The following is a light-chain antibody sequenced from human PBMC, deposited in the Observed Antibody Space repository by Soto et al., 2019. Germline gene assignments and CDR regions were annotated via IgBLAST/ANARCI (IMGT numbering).Light chain of an antibody. CDR3: QQRFSWPPT. CDR2: DTS. V-gene: IGKV3-11*01. J-gene: IGKJ4*01. Sequence: EIGLTHSPATLSLSPGERATLSFRASQSVSRYLGWYQQKPGQAPRLLIHDTSTRATGVPDTFSGSGSGTEFTLTISSLEPEDFAMYYCQQRFSWPPTFGGGTHVEIK. CDR1: QSVSRY.